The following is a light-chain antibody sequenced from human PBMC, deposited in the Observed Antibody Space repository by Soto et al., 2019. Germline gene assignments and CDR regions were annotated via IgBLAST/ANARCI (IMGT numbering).Light chain of an antibody. CDR1: QSISTW. V-gene: IGKV1-5*01. CDR3: QQYNTWWT. Sequence: DIQMTQSPSTLSASVGDRVTITCRASQSISTWLAWYQQKPGKAPQLLIYDASNLESGVPSRFSGSGSGTKFTLTISGLQPDDFATYYCQQYNTWWTFGQGTKVDIK. J-gene: IGKJ1*01. CDR2: DAS.